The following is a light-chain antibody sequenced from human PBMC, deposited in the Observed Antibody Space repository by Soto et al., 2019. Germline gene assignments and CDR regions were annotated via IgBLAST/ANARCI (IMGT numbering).Light chain of an antibody. V-gene: IGLV1-40*01. CDR1: SSNIGAGYD. CDR3: AAWDDSLSGVV. Sequence: QSVLTQPPSVSWAPGQRVTISCTVSSSNIGAGYDVHWYQQLPGTAPKLLIYGNSNRPSGVPDRFSGSKSGTSASLAITGLQAEDEADYYCAAWDDSLSGVVFGGGTKVTVL. J-gene: IGLJ2*01. CDR2: GNS.